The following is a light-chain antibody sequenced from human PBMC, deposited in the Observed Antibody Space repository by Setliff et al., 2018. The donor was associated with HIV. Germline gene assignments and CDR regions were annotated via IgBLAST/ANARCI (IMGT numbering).Light chain of an antibody. J-gene: IGLJ1*01. CDR1: SSDVGGYNY. CDR3: SSYTIRNTLL. V-gene: IGLV2-14*01. Sequence: SVSGSPGQSITISCTGTSSDVGGYNYVSWYQQHPGKAPKLMIYEVTNRPSGISNRFSGSKSGNTASLTISGLQAEDEADYYCSSYTIRNTLLFGTGTKVTVL. CDR2: EVT.